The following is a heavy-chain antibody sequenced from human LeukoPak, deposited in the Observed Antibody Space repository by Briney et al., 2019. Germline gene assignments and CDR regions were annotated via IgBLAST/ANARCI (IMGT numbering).Heavy chain of an antibody. Sequence: GGSLRLSCAASGFTFSSYAMHWVRQAPGKGLEWVAVISYDGSNKYYADSVKGRFTISRDNSKNTLYLQMNSLRAEDTAVYYCARVGSKYSSSWYIPDYWGQGTLVTVSS. CDR3: ARVGSKYSSSWYIPDY. D-gene: IGHD6-13*01. CDR1: GFTFSSYA. CDR2: ISYDGSNK. V-gene: IGHV3-30*04. J-gene: IGHJ4*02.